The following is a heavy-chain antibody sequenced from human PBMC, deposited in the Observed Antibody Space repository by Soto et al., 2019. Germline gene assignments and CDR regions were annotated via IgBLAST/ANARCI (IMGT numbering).Heavy chain of an antibody. J-gene: IGHJ4*02. CDR1: GYTFTSYG. CDR2: ISAYNGNT. CDR3: ARGGSLTLNYYDSSGYLAY. V-gene: IGHV1-18*04. D-gene: IGHD3-22*01. Sequence: ASVKVSCKASGYTFTSYGISWVRQAPGQGLEWMGWISAYNGNTNYAQKPQGRVTMTTDTSTSTAYMELRSLRSDDTAVYYCARGGSLTLNYYDSSGYLAYWGQGTLVTVSS.